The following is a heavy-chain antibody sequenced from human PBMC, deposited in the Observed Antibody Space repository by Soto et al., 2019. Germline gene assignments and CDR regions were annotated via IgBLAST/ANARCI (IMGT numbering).Heavy chain of an antibody. CDR1: GGSISSYY. D-gene: IGHD3-22*01. Sequence: SETLSLTCTVSGGSISSYYWSWIRQPPGKGLEWIGYIYYSGSTNYNPSLKSRVTISVDTSKNQFSLKLSSVTAADTAVYYCAREGYYDSSGYYYDAFDIWGQGTMVTVSS. V-gene: IGHV4-59*01. CDR2: IYYSGST. J-gene: IGHJ3*02. CDR3: AREGYYDSSGYYYDAFDI.